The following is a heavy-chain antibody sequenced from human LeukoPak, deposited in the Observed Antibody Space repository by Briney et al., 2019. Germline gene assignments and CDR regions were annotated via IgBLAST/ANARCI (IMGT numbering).Heavy chain of an antibody. D-gene: IGHD3-10*01. Sequence: ASVKVSCKASGYTFTSYGISWVRQAPGQGLEWMGWISAYNGNTNYAQKLQGRVTMTTDTSTSTAYMELRSLRSDDTAVYYCARDKYYYYGSGSYDDTFDYCGQGTLVTVSS. V-gene: IGHV1-18*04. CDR2: ISAYNGNT. CDR1: GYTFTSYG. J-gene: IGHJ4*02. CDR3: ARDKYYYYGSGSYDDTFDY.